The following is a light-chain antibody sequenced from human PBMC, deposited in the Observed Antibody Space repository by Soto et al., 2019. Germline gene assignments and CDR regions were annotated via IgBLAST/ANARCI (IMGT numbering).Light chain of an antibody. CDR2: NNN. Sequence: QSVLTQPPSASGTPGQRFTISCSGSSSNIGSNTVNWYQQLPGTAPKLLIYNNNQRPSGVPDRFSGSKSGTSASLAISGLQSEDEADYYCAAWDGSLNGVLFGGGTKLTVL. V-gene: IGLV1-44*01. CDR3: AAWDGSLNGVL. J-gene: IGLJ2*01. CDR1: SSNIGSNT.